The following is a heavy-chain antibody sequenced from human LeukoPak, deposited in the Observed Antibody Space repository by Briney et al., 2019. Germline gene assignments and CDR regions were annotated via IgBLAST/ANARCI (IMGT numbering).Heavy chain of an antibody. D-gene: IGHD3-10*01. Sequence: SETLSLTCTFSGDSFSSYYWTWIRQPSGMGLEWIGHIVYSGTTNYNPSLKSRVTMLIDTSKNRFSLKLRSVTAADTAVYYCARTTTVRGTYYMDVWGKGTTVTVSS. J-gene: IGHJ6*03. CDR3: ARTTTVRGTYYMDV. CDR1: GDSFSSYY. V-gene: IGHV4-59*01. CDR2: IVYSGTT.